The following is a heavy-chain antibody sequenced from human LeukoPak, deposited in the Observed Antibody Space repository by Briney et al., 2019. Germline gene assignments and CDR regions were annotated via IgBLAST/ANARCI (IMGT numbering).Heavy chain of an antibody. V-gene: IGHV1-69*05. CDR3: ARGGRLQGWFDP. Sequence: SVKVSCKASGGTFSSYTITWVRQAPGQGLEWMGGIIPIFGSANYAQKFQGRVTITRNTSISTAYMELSSLRSEDTAVYYCARGGRLQGWFDPWGQGTLVTVSS. D-gene: IGHD4-11*01. CDR2: IIPIFGSA. J-gene: IGHJ5*02. CDR1: GGTFSSYT.